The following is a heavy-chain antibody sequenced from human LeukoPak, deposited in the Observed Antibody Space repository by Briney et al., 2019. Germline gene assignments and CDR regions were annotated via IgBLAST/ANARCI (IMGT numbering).Heavy chain of an antibody. CDR3: AKTDSSDYSYYFDY. V-gene: IGHV3-23*01. J-gene: IGHJ4*02. CDR1: GLTFSRYA. CDR2: TSGSGGRT. D-gene: IGHD3-22*01. Sequence: GGSLRLSCAASGLTFSRYAMSWVRQAPGKGLEWVSATSGSGGRTYYADSVKGRFTISRDNSKNTLYLQMNSLRAEDTAVYYCAKTDSSDYSYYFDYWGQGTLVTASS.